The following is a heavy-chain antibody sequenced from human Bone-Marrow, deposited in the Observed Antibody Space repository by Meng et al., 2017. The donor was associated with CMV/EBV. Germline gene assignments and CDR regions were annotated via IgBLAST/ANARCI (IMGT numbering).Heavy chain of an antibody. CDR3: ARPYSSSWYYFDY. D-gene: IGHD6-13*01. Sequence: ASVKVSCKASEYTFIDHHMHWVRQAPGQGLEWMGIINPSGGSTSYAQKFQGRVTMTRDTSTSTAYMELRSLRSDDTAVYYCARPYSSSWYYFDYWGQGNLVTVDS. CDR2: INPSGGST. V-gene: IGHV1-46*01. J-gene: IGHJ4*02. CDR1: EYTFIDHH.